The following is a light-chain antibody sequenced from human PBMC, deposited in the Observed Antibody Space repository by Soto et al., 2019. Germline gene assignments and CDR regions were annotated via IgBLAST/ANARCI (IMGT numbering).Light chain of an antibody. CDR2: DAT. CDR3: QQYGGSPPT. V-gene: IGKV3-20*01. CDR1: QSVSSSY. Sequence: DIELTKSRGTLSLAPGERSTICCRASQSVSSSYLGWHKQKPGQAPRLLIYDATSRATGIPDRFSGSGSGTDGTLTISRLEPEDCAVDYCQQYGGSPPTCGLGTKVDIK. J-gene: IGKJ1*01.